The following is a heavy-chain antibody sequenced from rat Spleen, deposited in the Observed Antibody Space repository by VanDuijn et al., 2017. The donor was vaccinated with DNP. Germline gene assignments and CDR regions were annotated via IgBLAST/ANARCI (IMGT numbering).Heavy chain of an antibody. V-gene: IGHV5-7*01. CDR1: GFTFSDYN. Sequence: EVQLVESGGGLVQPGRSLKLSCAGSGFTFSDYNMAWVRQAPKQGLEWVATINYDGSSTYYRDSVKGRFTISRDNAKSTLYLQMDSLRSEDTATYYCARGDAWGQGTSVTVSS. J-gene: IGHJ4*01. CDR3: ARGDA. CDR2: INYDGSST.